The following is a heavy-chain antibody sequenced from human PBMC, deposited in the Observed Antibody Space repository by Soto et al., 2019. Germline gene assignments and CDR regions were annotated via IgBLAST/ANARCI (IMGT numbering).Heavy chain of an antibody. CDR3: ARGGPYYQYYYGMDV. V-gene: IGHV3-74*01. CDR1: GFKCSGYG. Sequence: GGSMRLWYAAFGFKCSGYGRHWVLQNTGEGLVWVSRIKSDGSSTSYADSWAGRFTISRDNAKNTLYLEMNRLRAEDTAVYYCARGGPYYQYYYGMDVWGRGTTVTVSS. J-gene: IGHJ6*01. D-gene: IGHD6-25*01. CDR2: IKSDGSST.